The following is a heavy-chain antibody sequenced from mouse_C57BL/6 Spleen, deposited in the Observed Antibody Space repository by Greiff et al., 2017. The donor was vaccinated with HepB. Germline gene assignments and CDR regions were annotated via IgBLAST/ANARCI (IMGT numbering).Heavy chain of an antibody. V-gene: IGHV2-2*01. Sequence: QVQLKESGPGLVQPSQSLSITCTVSGFSLTSYGVHWVRQSPGKGLEWLGVIWSGGSTDYNAAFISRLSIRKDNSKSQVFFKMNSLQADDTAIYYCARIYGNPPYYAMDYWGQGTSVTVSS. D-gene: IGHD2-1*01. CDR1: GFSLTSYG. CDR3: ARIYGNPPYYAMDY. CDR2: IWSGGST. J-gene: IGHJ4*01.